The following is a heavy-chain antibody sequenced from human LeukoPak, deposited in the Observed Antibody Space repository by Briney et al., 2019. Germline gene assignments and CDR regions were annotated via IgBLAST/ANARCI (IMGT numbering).Heavy chain of an antibody. J-gene: IGHJ6*02. CDR1: GFTFSSYS. CDR3: SRTDCSITNCPVAMDV. V-gene: IGHV3-21*01. CDR2: ISSSSGFI. D-gene: IGHD2-2*01. Sequence: PGGSLRLSCAASGFTFSSYSMNWVRQAPGKGLEWVSSISSSSGFIYYADSVRGRFTISRDNAKNSLFLQMNSLRAEDTAVYYCSRTDCSITNCPVAMDVWGQGTTVTASS.